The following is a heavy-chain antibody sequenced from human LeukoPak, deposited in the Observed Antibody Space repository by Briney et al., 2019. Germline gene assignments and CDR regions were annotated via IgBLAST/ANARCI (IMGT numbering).Heavy chain of an antibody. V-gene: IGHV4-34*01. CDR2: INHSGST. D-gene: IGHD4-17*01. J-gene: IGHJ4*02. CDR3: ARWDGDPQSYYFDY. CDR1: GGSFSGYY. Sequence: SETLSLTCAVYGGSFSGYYWSWIRQPPGKGLEWIGEINHSGSTNYNPSLKSRVTISVDTSKNQFSLKLSSVTAADTAVYYCARWDGDPQSYYFDYWGQGTLVTVSS.